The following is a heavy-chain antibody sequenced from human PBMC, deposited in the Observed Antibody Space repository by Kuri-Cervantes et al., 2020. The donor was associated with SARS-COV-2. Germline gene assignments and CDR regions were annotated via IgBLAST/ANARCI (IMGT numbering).Heavy chain of an antibody. CDR2: IDPSDSYT. Sequence: GGSLRLSCQGSGYSFKNFWISWVRQMPGKGLEWMGRIDPSDSYTHYNPSFQGHVTISADKSISTAYLEWSSLRASDTAMYFCARVMSESTSGSWFDPWGQGTLVTVSS. CDR3: ARVMSESTSGSWFDP. V-gene: IGHV5-10-1*01. D-gene: IGHD1-1*01. J-gene: IGHJ5*02. CDR1: GYSFKNFW.